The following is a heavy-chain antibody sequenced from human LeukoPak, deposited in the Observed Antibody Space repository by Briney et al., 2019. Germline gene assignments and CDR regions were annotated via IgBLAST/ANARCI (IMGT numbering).Heavy chain of an antibody. CDR1: GFTFSSYS. V-gene: IGHV3-48*04. Sequence: GGSLRLSCAASGFTFSSYSMNWVRQAPGKGLEWVSYISSSGSTIYYADSVKGRFTISRDNAKNSLYLQMNSLRAEDTAVYYCARGPYSGSGWSDGFDYWGQGTLVTVSS. CDR2: ISSSGSTI. CDR3: ARGPYSGSGWSDGFDY. J-gene: IGHJ4*02. D-gene: IGHD6-19*01.